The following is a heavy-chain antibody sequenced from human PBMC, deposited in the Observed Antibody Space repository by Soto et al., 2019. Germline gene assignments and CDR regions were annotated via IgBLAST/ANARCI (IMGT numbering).Heavy chain of an antibody. V-gene: IGHV4-30-2*01. CDR3: ARAHLERNWFDP. CDR1: GGSISSGGYS. Sequence: QLQLQESGSGLVRPSQTLSLTCAVSGGSISSGGYSWNWIRQPPGKGLEWIGYIYHSGSTLYNPSPESRVXXXLXXSEPQFSLRLTSVTAADTAVYYCARAHLERNWFDPWGQGTLVTVSS. J-gene: IGHJ5*02. CDR2: IYHSGST.